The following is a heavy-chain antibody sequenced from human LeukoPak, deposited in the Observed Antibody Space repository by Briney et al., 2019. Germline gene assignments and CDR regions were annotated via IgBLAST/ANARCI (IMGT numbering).Heavy chain of an antibody. Sequence: GGSLRLSCAASGFTFSTYDMHWVRQAPGKGLEWVGVISYHGVSQYYADSVKGRFTISRDNSKDTLYLQINSLRAEDTAIYYCAKDVWWSVSWGQGTPVTVSS. CDR2: ISYHGVSQ. CDR1: GFTFSTYD. J-gene: IGHJ5*02. CDR3: AKDVWWSVS. V-gene: IGHV3-30*18. D-gene: IGHD2-8*02.